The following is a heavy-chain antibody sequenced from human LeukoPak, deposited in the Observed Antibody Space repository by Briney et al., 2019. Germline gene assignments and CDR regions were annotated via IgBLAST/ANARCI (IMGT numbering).Heavy chain of an antibody. J-gene: IGHJ4*02. Sequence: SGPTHVTPTQTLTLTCTFSGFSATTSGVGVGWICQHPGKALECLALLYWNDEKRYSPSLKSRLTITKDTAKNQVVLTMTNMDPVDTATYYCSHKSVRGVVFDYWGQGALVTVSS. D-gene: IGHD3-10*01. CDR1: GFSATTSGVG. V-gene: IGHV2-5*01. CDR3: SHKSVRGVVFDY. CDR2: LYWNDEK.